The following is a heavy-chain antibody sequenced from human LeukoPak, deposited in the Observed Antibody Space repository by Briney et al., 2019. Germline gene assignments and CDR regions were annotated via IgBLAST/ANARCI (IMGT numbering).Heavy chain of an antibody. CDR1: GGSISSGSYY. J-gene: IGHJ5*02. V-gene: IGHV4-61*02. CDR3: ARHVRKRGIAAAGSPGWFDP. Sequence: SETLSLTCTVSGGSISSGSYYWSWIRQPAGKGLEWIGRIYTSGSTNYNPSPKSRVTISVDTSKNQFSLRLNSVTAADTAVYYCARHVRKRGIAAAGSPGWFDPWGQGTLVTVSS. D-gene: IGHD6-13*01. CDR2: IYTSGST.